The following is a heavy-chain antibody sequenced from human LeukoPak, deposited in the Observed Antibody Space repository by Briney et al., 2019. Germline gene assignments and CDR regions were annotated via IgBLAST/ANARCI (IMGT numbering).Heavy chain of an antibody. CDR1: GITSSDNF. J-gene: IGHJ4*02. CDR3: AKHDYGDRGDLDC. D-gene: IGHD4-17*01. V-gene: IGHV3-23*01. CDR2: ISGSGGST. Sequence: GGSLRLSCAASGITSSDNFMSWVRQAPGKGLEWVSAISGSGGSTYYAGSVKGRFTISRDNSKNTLYLQMNSLRAEDTAVYYCAKHDYGDRGDLDCWGQGTLVTVSS.